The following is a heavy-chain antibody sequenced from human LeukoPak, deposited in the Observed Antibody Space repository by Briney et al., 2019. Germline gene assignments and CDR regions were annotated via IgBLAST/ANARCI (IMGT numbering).Heavy chain of an antibody. D-gene: IGHD3-10*01. J-gene: IGHJ6*03. CDR3: ARDTSSVRRGYYYYYMDV. Sequence: GGSLRLSRAPSGFTVSSNYMSWVRQAPGKGLEWVSVIYSGGSTYYADSVKGRFTISRDNSKNTLYLQMNSLRAEDTAVYYCARDTSSVRRGYYYYYMDVWGKGTTVTVSS. V-gene: IGHV3-53*01. CDR2: IYSGGST. CDR1: GFTVSSNY.